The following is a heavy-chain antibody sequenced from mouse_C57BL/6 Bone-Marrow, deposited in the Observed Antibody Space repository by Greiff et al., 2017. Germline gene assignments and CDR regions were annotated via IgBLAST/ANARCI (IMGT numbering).Heavy chain of an antibody. D-gene: IGHD2-2*01. CDR2: INPSTGGT. CDR1: GYSFTGYY. CDR3: ARNGYYPDY. J-gene: IGHJ2*01. Sequence: EVQLQESGPELVKPGASVKISCKASGYSFTGYYMNWVKQSPEKSLEWIGEINPSTGGTTYNQKFKAKATLTVDKSSSTAYMQLKSLTSEDSAVYYCARNGYYPDYWGQGTTLTVSS. V-gene: IGHV1-42*01.